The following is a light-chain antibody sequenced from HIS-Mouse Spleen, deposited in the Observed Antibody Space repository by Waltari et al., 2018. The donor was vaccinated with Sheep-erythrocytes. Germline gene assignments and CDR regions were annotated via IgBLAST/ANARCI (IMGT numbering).Light chain of an antibody. CDR2: DVS. Sequence: QSVLTQPPSASGTPGQRVTISCSGSSSNMVTHTVNRYQQLPGTAPKLMIYDVSKRPSGVPDRFSASKSGNTASLTISGLQAEDEADYYCCSYAGSYNHVFATGTKVTVL. V-gene: IGLV1-44*01. CDR3: CSYAGSYNHV. CDR1: SSNMVTHT. J-gene: IGLJ1*01.